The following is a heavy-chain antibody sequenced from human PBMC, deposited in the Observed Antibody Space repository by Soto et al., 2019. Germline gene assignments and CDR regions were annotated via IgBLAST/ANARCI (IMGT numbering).Heavy chain of an antibody. Sequence: GGSLRLSCAASGITFSYYGMHWVRQAPGKGLEWVAGVWKDGSNRYYVDSVKGRFTISRDNYKNTQDLQMNSLREDDTAVYYCAKYPRGSNLGYYNFWGQGTLVTVSS. V-gene: IGHV3-33*06. CDR3: AKYPRGSNLGYYNF. J-gene: IGHJ4*02. CDR1: GITFSYYG. D-gene: IGHD5-12*01. CDR2: VWKDGSNR.